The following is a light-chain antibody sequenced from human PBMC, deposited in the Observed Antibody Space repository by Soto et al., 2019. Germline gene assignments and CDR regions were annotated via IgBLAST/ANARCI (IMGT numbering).Light chain of an antibody. CDR3: QSYDPTLRTSL. CDR1: IANIGAGHA. J-gene: IGLJ2*01. Sequence: QSVLTQPTPVSGAPGRRVTVSCTGIIANIGAGHAVHWYQQLPGTAPKLLIHSNNNRPSGVPDRFSGSKSGTSASLAIAGLQADDEADYYCQSYDPTLRTSLFGGGTQLTVL. V-gene: IGLV1-40*01. CDR2: SNN.